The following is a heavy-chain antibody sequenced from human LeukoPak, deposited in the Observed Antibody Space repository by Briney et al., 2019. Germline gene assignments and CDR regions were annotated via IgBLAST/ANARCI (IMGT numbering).Heavy chain of an antibody. J-gene: IGHJ4*02. Sequence: SETLSLTCTVSGGSISSGGYYWSWIRQHPGKGLERIGYIYYSGSTYYNPSLKSRVTISVDTSKNQFSLKLSSVTAADTAVYYCARFACSSTTGLQTDREHYFDYWGQGTLVTVSS. CDR2: IYYSGST. CDR3: ARFACSSTTGLQTDREHYFDY. CDR1: GGSISSGGYY. V-gene: IGHV4-31*03. D-gene: IGHD2-2*01.